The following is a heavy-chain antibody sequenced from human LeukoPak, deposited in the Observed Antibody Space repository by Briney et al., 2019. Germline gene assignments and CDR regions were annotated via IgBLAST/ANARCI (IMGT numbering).Heavy chain of an antibody. CDR2: IYTSGST. D-gene: IGHD6-19*01. CDR1: GGSISSGGYS. Sequence: PSQTLSLTCAVSGGSISSGGYSWSWIRQPPGKGLEWIGYIYTSGSTNYNPSLKSRVTISVDTSKNQFSLKLSSVTAADTAVYYCARHSSGYSSGFFFDYWGQGTLVTVSS. V-gene: IGHV4-30-4*07. CDR3: ARHSSGYSSGFFFDY. J-gene: IGHJ4*02.